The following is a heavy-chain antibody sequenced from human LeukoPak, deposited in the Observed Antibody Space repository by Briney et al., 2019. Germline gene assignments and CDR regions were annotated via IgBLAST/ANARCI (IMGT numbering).Heavy chain of an antibody. J-gene: IGHJ4*02. D-gene: IGHD3-9*01. V-gene: IGHV3-33*08. CDR3: ARNWGDHFDWLHDY. Sequence: GGSLRLSCAASGFSFSSFAVHLVRQAPGRGLEWVAIIWYDGSNRYYADSVKGRFTISRDNSKNTLYLQMNSLRAEDTAVYYCARNWGDHFDWLHDYWGQGTLVTVSS. CDR2: IWYDGSNR. CDR1: GFSFSSFA.